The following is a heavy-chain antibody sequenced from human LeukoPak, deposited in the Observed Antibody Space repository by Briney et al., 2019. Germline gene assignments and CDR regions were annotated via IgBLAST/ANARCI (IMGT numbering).Heavy chain of an antibody. CDR1: GFSLDTRGVA. V-gene: IGHV2-5*02. CDR2: IYWDDDK. J-gene: IGHJ3*01. CDR3: AHFLWSGARGGFDF. Sequence: SGPTLVKPTQTLTLTCTFSGFSLDTRGVAVGWIRQPPGKALEWLALIYWDDDKRYRPSVKRRLTITKDTSKNHVILTMTNMDPVDTGTYYCAHFLWSGARGGFDFWGQGTMVTVSS. D-gene: IGHD3-10*01.